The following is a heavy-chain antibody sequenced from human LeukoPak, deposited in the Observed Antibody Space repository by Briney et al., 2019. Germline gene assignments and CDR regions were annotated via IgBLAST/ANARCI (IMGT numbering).Heavy chain of an antibody. V-gene: IGHV4-61*02. D-gene: IGHD6-6*01. CDR3: ARHRGSSSLFDY. CDR1: GGSISSGSYY. CDR2: IYTSGST. J-gene: IGHJ4*02. Sequence: NPSQTLSLTCTVSGGSISSGSYYWSWIRQPAGKGLEWIGRIYTSGSTNYNPSLKSRVTISVDTSKNQFSLKLSSVTAADTAVYYCARHRGSSSLFDYWGQGTLVTVSS.